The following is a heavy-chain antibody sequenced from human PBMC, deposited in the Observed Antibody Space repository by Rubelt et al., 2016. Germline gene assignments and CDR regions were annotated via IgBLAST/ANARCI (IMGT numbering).Heavy chain of an antibody. D-gene: IGHD3-3*01. CDR2: SGST. J-gene: IGHJ4*02. Sequence: SGSTNYNPSLKSRVTISVDTSKNQFSLKLSSVTAADTAVYYCARDLVTIFGVVRWTDWGQGTLVTVSS. V-gene: IGHV4-59*12. CDR3: ARDLVTIFGVVRWTD.